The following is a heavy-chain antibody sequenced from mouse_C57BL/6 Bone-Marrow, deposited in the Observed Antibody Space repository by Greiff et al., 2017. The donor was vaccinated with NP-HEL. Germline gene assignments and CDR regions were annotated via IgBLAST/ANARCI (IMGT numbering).Heavy chain of an antibody. CDR3: ARTPWFAY. CDR2: ISSGSSTI. V-gene: IGHV5-17*01. CDR1: GFTFSDYG. Sequence: EVQRVESGGGLVKPGGSLKLSCAASGFTFSDYGMHWVRQAPEKGLEWVAYISSGSSTIYYAETVQGRFTISRDNAKNTLFLRMTSLRSEDTAMYYCARTPWFAYWGQETLVTVSA. J-gene: IGHJ3*01.